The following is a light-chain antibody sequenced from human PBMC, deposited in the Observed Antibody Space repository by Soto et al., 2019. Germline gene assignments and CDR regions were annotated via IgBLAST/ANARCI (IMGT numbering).Light chain of an antibody. CDR2: AAS. Sequence: DIQMTQSPSSVSASVGDRVTITCRASQGISSWLAWYQQKPGKAPKLLIYAASTLQSGVPTRFSGSGSGTDFKLTISSLLPEDAATYYCQKYYFAPLTFGGGTKVEIK. CDR1: QGISSW. V-gene: IGKV1-27*01. J-gene: IGKJ4*01. CDR3: QKYYFAPLT.